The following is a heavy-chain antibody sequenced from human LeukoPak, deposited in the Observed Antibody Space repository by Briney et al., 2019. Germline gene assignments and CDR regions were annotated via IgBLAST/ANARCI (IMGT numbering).Heavy chain of an antibody. J-gene: IGHJ6*02. V-gene: IGHV4-4*07. Sequence: SETLSLTCTVSGGSISSYYWSWIRQPAGKGLEWIGRIYTSGNTNYNPSLKSRFTMSVDTSKNQFSLKLSSVTAADTAVYYCARDSTMVRGVITKKYYYYGMDVWGQGTTVTVSS. D-gene: IGHD3-10*01. CDR3: ARDSTMVRGVITKKYYYYGMDV. CDR1: GGSISSYY. CDR2: IYTSGNT.